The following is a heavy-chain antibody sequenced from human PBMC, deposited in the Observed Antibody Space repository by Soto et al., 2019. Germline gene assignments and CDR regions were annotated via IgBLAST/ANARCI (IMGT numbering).Heavy chain of an antibody. D-gene: IGHD3-10*01. V-gene: IGHV3-23*01. CDR3: ANRNAYGSASEVTFDC. CDR1: GFTFSSYG. CDR2: ISCSGGST. Sequence: EVQLLESGGGLVQPGGSLRLSCAASGFTFSSYGMSWVRQAPGKGLEWVSSISCSGGSTYYADSVKGRFTISRDNSKNTLYLQMRRRRAEQTAIYYCANRNAYGSASEVTFDCWGHGPLVPLSS. J-gene: IGHJ4*01.